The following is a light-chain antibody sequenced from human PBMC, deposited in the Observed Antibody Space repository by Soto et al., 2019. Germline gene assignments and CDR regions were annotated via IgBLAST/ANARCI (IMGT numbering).Light chain of an antibody. V-gene: IGKV3-20*01. CDR1: QSVSNHY. CDR2: GAS. CDR3: QQYGGSPIT. J-gene: IGKJ5*01. Sequence: EIVLTQSPGTLSLSPGERATLSCRASQSVSNHYLAWYQQKPGQAPRLLIYGASNRATGIPDRFSGSGSGTDFTLTISRLEPDDFALYFCQQYGGSPITFGLGTRLEIK.